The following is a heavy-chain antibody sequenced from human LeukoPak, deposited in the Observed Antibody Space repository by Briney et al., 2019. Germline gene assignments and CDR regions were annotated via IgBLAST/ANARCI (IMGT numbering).Heavy chain of an antibody. CDR1: GYTFTSYG. CDR3: ASGGAWLTDRSDAFDI. Sequence: ASVKVSCKASGYTFTSYGISWVRQAPGQGLEWMGWISAYNGNTNYAQKLQGRVTMTTDTSTSTAYMELRSLRSDDTAVYYCASGGAWLTDRSDAFDIWGQGTMVTVSS. J-gene: IGHJ3*02. CDR2: ISAYNGNT. V-gene: IGHV1-18*01. D-gene: IGHD3-16*01.